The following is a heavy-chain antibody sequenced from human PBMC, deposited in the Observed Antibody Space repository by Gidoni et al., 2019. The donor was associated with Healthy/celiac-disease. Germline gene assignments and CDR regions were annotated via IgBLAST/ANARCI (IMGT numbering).Heavy chain of an antibody. J-gene: IGHJ3*02. CDR3: ARDPSRGYHRAFDI. D-gene: IGHD2-2*01. CDR2: ISSSGSTI. CDR1: GFTFSDYY. V-gene: IGHV3-11*01. Sequence: QVQLVESGGGMVKPGGSLRLSCAASGFTFSDYYMSWIRQATGKGLEWVSYISSSGSTIYYVDSVKGRFTISRDNAKNSLYLQMNSLRAEATAVYYCARDPSRGYHRAFDIWGQGTMVTVSS.